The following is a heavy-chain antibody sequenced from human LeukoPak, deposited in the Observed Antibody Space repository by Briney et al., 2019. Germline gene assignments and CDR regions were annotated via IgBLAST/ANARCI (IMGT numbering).Heavy chain of an antibody. CDR3: ARVASDP. J-gene: IGHJ5*02. Sequence: GGSLRLSCAASGFTVSSSHMSWVRQAPGKGLEWVSIIYSDGNSIHADSVKGRFTTSRDNSKNTLYLQMNSLRVEDTAVYYYARVASDPWGQGTLVTVSS. V-gene: IGHV3-66*01. CDR1: GFTVSSSH. CDR2: IYSDGNS.